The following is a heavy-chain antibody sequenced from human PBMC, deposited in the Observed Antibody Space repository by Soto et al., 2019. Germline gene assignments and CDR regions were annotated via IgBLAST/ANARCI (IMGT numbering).Heavy chain of an antibody. CDR3: ARVSWREKYGMDV. CDR1: GFTFSDSY. CDR2: ITFSANTV. V-gene: IGHV3-11*01. J-gene: IGHJ6*02. Sequence: GGSLRLSCAASGFTFSDSYMSWIRQAPGKGLDWISYITFSANTVYYADSLKGRFTISRDNAKNSLYLQMNRLRAEDTAVYYCARVSWREKYGMDVWGQGTTVTVSS.